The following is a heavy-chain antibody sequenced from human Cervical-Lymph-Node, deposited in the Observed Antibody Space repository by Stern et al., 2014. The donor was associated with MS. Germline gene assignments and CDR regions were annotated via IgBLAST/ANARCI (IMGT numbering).Heavy chain of an antibody. CDR3: ASAYSSSHYYFDY. V-gene: IGHV3-33*01. CDR2: IWYDGSNP. D-gene: IGHD6-13*01. J-gene: IGHJ4*02. CDR1: GFSFSRYA. Sequence: VKLVESGGGVVQPGRSLRLSCAASGFSFSRYAMHWVRQAPGKGLEWVALIWYDGSNPSYADSVTGRFTISRDNFKNTLYLQMNSLRAEDTAVYYCASAYSSSHYYFDYWGQGTLVTVSS.